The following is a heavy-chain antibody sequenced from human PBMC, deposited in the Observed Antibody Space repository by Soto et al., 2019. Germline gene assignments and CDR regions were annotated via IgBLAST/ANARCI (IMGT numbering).Heavy chain of an antibody. Sequence: PSETLCVTWTVSGGSSSSYDWSWIRQPQGKGLEWIGYIYYSGSTNYNPSLKCRVTISVDTSKNQFSLKLSSVTAADTAVYYCASVTVDKYSSSWYFDYWGQGTLVTVSS. CDR3: ASVTVDKYSSSWYFDY. J-gene: IGHJ4*02. V-gene: IGHV4-59*08. D-gene: IGHD6-13*01. CDR1: GGSSSSYD. CDR2: IYYSGST.